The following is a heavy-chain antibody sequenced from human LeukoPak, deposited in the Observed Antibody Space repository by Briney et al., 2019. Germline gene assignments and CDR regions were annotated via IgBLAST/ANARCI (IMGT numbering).Heavy chain of an antibody. V-gene: IGHV3-20*03. Sequence: ECRFRWLPQHQEKELEWVSGIRNGGSTDYADSVKGRFTISRDNAKNSHFLQMSSLRVDDTALYYCARGFRNGPFDCWGQGTLVTVSS. CDR2: IRNGGST. CDR1: ECR. J-gene: IGHJ4*02. D-gene: IGHD2-8*01. CDR3: ARGFRNGPFDC.